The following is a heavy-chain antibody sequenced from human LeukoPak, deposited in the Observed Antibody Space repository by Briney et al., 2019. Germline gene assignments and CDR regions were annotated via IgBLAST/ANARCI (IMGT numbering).Heavy chain of an antibody. V-gene: IGHV3-21*01. CDR2: ISTSSSYL. Sequence: GGSLRLSCAASGFTFSSYSMNWVRQAPGKGLEWVSSISTSSSYLYYADSVKGRSTISRDDAKNSLYLQMNSLRAEDTAVYYCARDLGQWSDYYSPNFDYWGQGTLVTVSS. D-gene: IGHD2-21*02. J-gene: IGHJ4*02. CDR3: ARDLGQWSDYYSPNFDY. CDR1: GFTFSSYS.